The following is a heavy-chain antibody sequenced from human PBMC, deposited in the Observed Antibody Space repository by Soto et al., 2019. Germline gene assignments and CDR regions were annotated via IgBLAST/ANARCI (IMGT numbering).Heavy chain of an antibody. D-gene: IGHD5-12*01. CDR2: IYHTGST. V-gene: IGHV4-38-2*01. CDR3: ARSFLGDSGPFDY. CDR1: GYSISSGFY. J-gene: IGHJ4*02. Sequence: PSETLSLTCAVSGYSISSGFYWSWIRQSPDKGLEWMGNIYHTGSTYDNPSLKRRVSMSVDTSKNQFSLKLSSVTAADTAIYYCARSFLGDSGPFDYWGQGTMVTVCS.